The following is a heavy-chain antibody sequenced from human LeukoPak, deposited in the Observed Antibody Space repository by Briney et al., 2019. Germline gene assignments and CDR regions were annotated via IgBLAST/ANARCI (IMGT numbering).Heavy chain of an antibody. J-gene: IGHJ4*02. Sequence: GGSLRLSCTASGFIFSSYWMSWVRQAPGKGLEWVANIKQDGSEKYYVDSAKGRFTISRDNAKNSLYLQMNSLRAEDTAVYYCARDLGYCSSTSCSPPAGWGQGTLVTVSS. V-gene: IGHV3-7*01. D-gene: IGHD2-2*01. CDR1: GFIFSSYW. CDR2: IKQDGSEK. CDR3: ARDLGYCSSTSCSPPAG.